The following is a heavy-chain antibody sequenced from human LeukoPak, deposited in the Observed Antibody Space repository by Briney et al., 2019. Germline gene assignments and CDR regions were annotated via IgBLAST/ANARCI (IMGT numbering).Heavy chain of an antibody. D-gene: IGHD3-10*01. J-gene: IGHJ6*03. CDR2: IYYSGST. Sequence: SETLSLTCTVSGGSISSYYWSWIRQPPGKGLERIGYIYYSGSTNYNPSLKSRVTISVDTSKNQFSLKLSSVTAADTAVYYCARVYNYYYYYMDVWGKGTTVTVSS. CDR3: ARVYNYYYYYMDV. CDR1: GGSISSYY. V-gene: IGHV4-59*08.